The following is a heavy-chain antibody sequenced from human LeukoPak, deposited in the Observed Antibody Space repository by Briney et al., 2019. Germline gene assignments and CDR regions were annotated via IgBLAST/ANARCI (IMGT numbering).Heavy chain of an antibody. V-gene: IGHV3-21*01. Sequence: GGSLRLSCAASGFTFSSYSMNWVRQAPGKGLEWVSSISSSSSYIYYADSVKGRFTISRDNPKNSLYLQMNSMRAEDTAVYYCARALVRGVLDYWGQGTLVTVSS. D-gene: IGHD3-10*01. CDR1: GFTFSSYS. J-gene: IGHJ4*02. CDR3: ARALVRGVLDY. CDR2: ISSSSSYI.